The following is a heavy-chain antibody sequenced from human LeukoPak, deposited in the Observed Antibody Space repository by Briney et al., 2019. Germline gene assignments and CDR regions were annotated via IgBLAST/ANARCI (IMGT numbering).Heavy chain of an antibody. CDR2: ISWNSGST. D-gene: IGHD3-9*01. Sequence: TGRSLRLSCAASGFTFDDYAMHWVRQAPGKGLEWVSGISWNSGSTGYADSVKGRFTISRNNAKNSLYLQMNSLRAEDTALYYCAKDLYYDILSGSSFDYWGQGTLVTVSS. J-gene: IGHJ4*02. V-gene: IGHV3-9*01. CDR3: AKDLYYDILSGSSFDY. CDR1: GFTFDDYA.